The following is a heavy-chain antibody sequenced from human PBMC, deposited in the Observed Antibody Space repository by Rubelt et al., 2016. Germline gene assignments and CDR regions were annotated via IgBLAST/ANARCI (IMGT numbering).Heavy chain of an antibody. V-gene: IGHV1-2*06. J-gene: IGHJ3*02. D-gene: IGHD6-19*01. CDR2: INPNSGGT. CDR3: ASGIAVAGTWGNDAFDI. Sequence: MHWVRQAPGQGLEWMGRINPNSGGTNYAQKFQGRVTMTRDTSISPAYMELSRLSSDDTAVYYCASGIAVAGTWGNDAFDIWGQGTMVTVSS.